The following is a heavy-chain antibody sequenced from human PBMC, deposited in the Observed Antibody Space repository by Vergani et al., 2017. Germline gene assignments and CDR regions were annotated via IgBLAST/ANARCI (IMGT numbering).Heavy chain of an antibody. CDR1: GGSISSGSYY. Sequence: QVQLQESGPGLVKPSQTLSLTCTVSGGSISSGSYYWSWIRQPAGKGLEWIGRIYTSGSTNYNPSLKSRVTISVDTSKNQFSLKLSSVTAADTAVYYCSRGPGTRYGGNSVAFDIWGQGTMVTVSS. V-gene: IGHV4-61*02. CDR2: IYTSGST. J-gene: IGHJ3*02. D-gene: IGHD4-23*01. CDR3: SRGPGTRYGGNSVAFDI.